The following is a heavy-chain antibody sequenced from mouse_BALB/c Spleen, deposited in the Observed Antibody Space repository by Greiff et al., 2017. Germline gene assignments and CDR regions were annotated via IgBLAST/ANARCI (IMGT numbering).Heavy chain of an antibody. CDR2: ILPGSGST. CDR3: AQFITTAKDAMDY. V-gene: IGHV1-9*01. J-gene: IGHJ4*01. D-gene: IGHD1-2*01. CDR1: GYTFSSYW. Sequence: QVQLQQSGAELMKPGASVKISCKATGYTFSSYWIEWVKQRPGHGLEWIGEILPGSGSTNYNEKFKGKATFTADTSSNTAYMQLSSLTSEDSAVYYCAQFITTAKDAMDYWGQGTSVTVSS.